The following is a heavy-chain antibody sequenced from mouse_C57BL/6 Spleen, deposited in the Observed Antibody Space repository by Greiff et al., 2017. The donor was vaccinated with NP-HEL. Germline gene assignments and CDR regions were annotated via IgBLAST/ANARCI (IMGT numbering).Heavy chain of an antibody. CDR3: ARINWDDYFDY. D-gene: IGHD4-1*02. V-gene: IGHV7-3*01. CDR2: IRNKANGYTT. CDR1: GFTFTDYY. Sequence: EVQLVESGGGLVQPGGSLSLSCAASGFTFTDYYMSWVRQPPGKALEWLGFIRNKANGYTTEYSASVKGRFTISRDNSQSILYLQMNALRAEDSATYYCARINWDDYFDYWGQGTTLTVSS. J-gene: IGHJ2*01.